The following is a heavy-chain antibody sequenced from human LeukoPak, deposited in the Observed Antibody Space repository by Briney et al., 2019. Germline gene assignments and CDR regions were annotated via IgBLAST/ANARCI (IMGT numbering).Heavy chain of an antibody. CDR2: IYSSGST. Sequence: PSETLSLTCTVSDGSISGHYWNWIRHPAGKGLEWIGRIYSSGSTIYNPSLKSRVTMSVDTSKNQFSLKMSSVTAADTAVYYCARRGVEDTTTTRENFFNYWGQGTLVTVSS. CDR1: DGSISGHY. V-gene: IGHV4-4*07. CDR3: ARRGVEDTTTTRENFFNY. D-gene: IGHD3-10*01. J-gene: IGHJ4*02.